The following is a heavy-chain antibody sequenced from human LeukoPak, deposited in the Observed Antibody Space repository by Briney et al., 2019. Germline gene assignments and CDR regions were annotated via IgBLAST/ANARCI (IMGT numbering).Heavy chain of an antibody. J-gene: IGHJ3*02. V-gene: IGHV3-11*04. CDR2: VSSGFTT. Sequence: GGSLRLTCAASGFMFRDYYMSWIRQAPGKGLEWVSYVSSGFTTYYADSVKGRFTISGDNAKNSLYLQMNSLRAEDTAVYYCARLNGWPTFDIWGQGTMVTVSS. CDR1: GFMFRDYY. CDR3: ARLNGWPTFDI. D-gene: IGHD6-19*01.